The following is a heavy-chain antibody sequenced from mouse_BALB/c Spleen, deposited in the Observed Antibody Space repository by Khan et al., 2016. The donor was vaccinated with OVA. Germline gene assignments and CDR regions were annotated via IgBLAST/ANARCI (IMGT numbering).Heavy chain of an antibody. V-gene: IGHV1-54*01. D-gene: IGHD1-1*02. CDR2: INPGSGDT. CDR1: GYAFTDFL. J-gene: IGHJ3*01. Sequence: QVQLQQSGAELVRPGTSVKVSCKASGYAFTDFLIEWLQQRPGQGLEWIGLINPGSGDTNYNEKFKGKATLTANKSSSTAYMQLSSLTSDDSAVYVCARGGYGSWAYWGQGTLVTVSA. CDR3: ARGGYGSWAY.